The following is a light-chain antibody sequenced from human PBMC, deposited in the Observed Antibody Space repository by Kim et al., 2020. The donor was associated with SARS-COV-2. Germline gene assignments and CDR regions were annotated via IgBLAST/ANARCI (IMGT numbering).Light chain of an antibody. CDR3: CSYAGGYTQVA. CDR2: DVS. V-gene: IGLV2-11*01. CDR1: SSDVGGYNY. J-gene: IGLJ2*01. Sequence: SVTISCTGTSSDVGGYNYVSWYQQYPGKAPKLMIYDVSKRPSGVPDRFSGSKSGNTASLTISGLQAEDEADYYCCSYAGGYTQVAFGGGTKVTVL.